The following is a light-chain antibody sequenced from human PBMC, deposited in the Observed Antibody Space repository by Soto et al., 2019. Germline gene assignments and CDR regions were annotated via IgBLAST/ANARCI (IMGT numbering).Light chain of an antibody. CDR3: QQRSNWPLT. V-gene: IGKV3-11*01. CDR2: EVS. Sequence: EIVLTQSPATLSLSPGERATLSCRASQSVYSYLAWYQQKPGQVPRLLIYEVSNRATGIPVRFSGSGSGTDFTLTISSLEPADFAVYYCQQRSNWPLTFGGGTKVEIK. J-gene: IGKJ4*01. CDR1: QSVYSY.